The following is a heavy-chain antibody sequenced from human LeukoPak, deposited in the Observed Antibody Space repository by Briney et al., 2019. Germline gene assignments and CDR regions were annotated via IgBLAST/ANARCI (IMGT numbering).Heavy chain of an antibody. Sequence: ASVKVSCKASGYTFTGYYMHWVRQAPGQGLEWMEWINPNSGGTNYAQKFQGRVTMTRDTSISTAYMELSRLRSDDTAVYYCARDRIGSDAFDIWGQGTMVTVSS. V-gene: IGHV1-2*02. J-gene: IGHJ3*02. CDR2: INPNSGGT. CDR1: GYTFTGYY. D-gene: IGHD3-3*01. CDR3: ARDRIGSDAFDI.